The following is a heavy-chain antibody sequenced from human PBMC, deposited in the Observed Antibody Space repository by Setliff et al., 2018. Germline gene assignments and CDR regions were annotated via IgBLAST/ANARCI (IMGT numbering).Heavy chain of an antibody. Sequence: GASVKVSCKASGGTFKNYGISWVRQAPGQGLEWMGGIIPIFGTTNYAQKFQGRATIITDESTSTAYTELSSLRSEDTAVYYCARGRRFGEYWFDPWGQGTLVTVSS. V-gene: IGHV1-69*05. J-gene: IGHJ5*02. CDR2: IIPIFGTT. CDR3: ARGRRFGEYWFDP. D-gene: IGHD3-10*01. CDR1: GGTFKNYG.